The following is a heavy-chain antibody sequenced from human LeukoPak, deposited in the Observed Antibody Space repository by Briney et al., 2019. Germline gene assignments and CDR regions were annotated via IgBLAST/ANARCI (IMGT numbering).Heavy chain of an antibody. CDR1: GFTFSAFW. CDR3: ARDSSGWLQLSSTFDY. D-gene: IGHD5-24*01. Sequence: PGGSLRLSCAASGFTFSAFWMHWVRQAPGKGLVWVSRINSDDSRTTYADSVKGRFTISRDNAKNTLYLQMNSLRVEDTAVYYCARDSSGWLQLSSTFDYWGQGTLVTVSS. CDR2: INSDDSRT. V-gene: IGHV3-74*01. J-gene: IGHJ4*02.